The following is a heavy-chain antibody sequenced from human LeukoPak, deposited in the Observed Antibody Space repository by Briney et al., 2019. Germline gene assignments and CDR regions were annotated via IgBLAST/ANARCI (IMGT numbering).Heavy chain of an antibody. CDR1: KFTFSHCG. Sequence: SGGSLRLSCTASKFTFSHCGMQWVRQAPGKGLEWVAVISSDGSIKVYADSVKGRFTLSRDNSINTVDLQMNSLRAEDTAVYYCVKEYHSRGFGAYFDYWGQGTLVTVSS. V-gene: IGHV3-30*18. D-gene: IGHD3-3*01. CDR3: VKEYHSRGFGAYFDY. CDR2: ISSDGSIK. J-gene: IGHJ4*02.